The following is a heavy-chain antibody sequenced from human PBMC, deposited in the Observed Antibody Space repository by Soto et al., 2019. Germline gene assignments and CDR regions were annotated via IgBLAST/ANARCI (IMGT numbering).Heavy chain of an antibody. D-gene: IGHD2-15*01. Sequence: SETLSLTCTVSGGCISSGGYYCSWIRRHPGKGLEWIGYIYYSGSTYYNPSLKSRVTISVDTSKNQFSLKLSSVTAADTAVYYCARAGLYCSGGSCSYDAFDIWGQGTMVTVSS. CDR3: ARAGLYCSGGSCSYDAFDI. CDR2: IYYSGST. V-gene: IGHV4-31*03. J-gene: IGHJ3*02. CDR1: GGCISSGGYY.